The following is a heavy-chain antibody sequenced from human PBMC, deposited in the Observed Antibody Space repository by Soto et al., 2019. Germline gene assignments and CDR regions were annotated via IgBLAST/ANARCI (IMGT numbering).Heavy chain of an antibody. CDR1: GFTFTSYA. J-gene: IGHJ4*02. Sequence: QVHLVQSGTEVKMPGASVKVSSKASGFTFTSYAITWVRQAPGQGLEWMGWISAYNGNTNYAQKFRGRVTMTTDSSTSTAYMELWSLTSDATALYFCARDVTGWQPYGVDSWGQGTLLTFSA. V-gene: IGHV1-18*01. D-gene: IGHD3-10*01. CDR2: ISAYNGNT. CDR3: ARDVTGWQPYGVDS.